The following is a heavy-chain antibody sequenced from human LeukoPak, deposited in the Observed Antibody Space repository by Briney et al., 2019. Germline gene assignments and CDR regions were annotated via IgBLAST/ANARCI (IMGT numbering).Heavy chain of an antibody. V-gene: IGHV3-21*01. Sequence: GGSLRLSCAASGFTFSSYSMNWVRQAPGKGLEWVSSISSSSSYIYYADSVKGRFTISRDNSKNTLYLQMNSLRPEDTAVYYCARDGGFDSSGSFAFEIWGQGTMVTVSS. CDR2: ISSSSSYI. J-gene: IGHJ3*02. CDR1: GFTFSSYS. D-gene: IGHD3-22*01. CDR3: ARDGGFDSSGSFAFEI.